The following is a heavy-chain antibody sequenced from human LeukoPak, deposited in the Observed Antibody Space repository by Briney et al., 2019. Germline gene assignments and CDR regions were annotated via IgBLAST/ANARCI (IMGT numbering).Heavy chain of an antibody. D-gene: IGHD1-1*01. CDR3: ARVVPVHEYYNSYMDV. CDR1: GFPFMTYA. V-gene: IGHV3-48*01. Sequence: GGSLRLSCEASGFPFMTYAMNWVRQSPGKGLEWVAFLTRGSSNIQYVESVKGRFTISRDNGKDSLFLQMNSLRAEDTAVYYCARVVPVHEYYNSYMDVWGKGTTVTVSS. CDR2: LTRGSSNI. J-gene: IGHJ6*03.